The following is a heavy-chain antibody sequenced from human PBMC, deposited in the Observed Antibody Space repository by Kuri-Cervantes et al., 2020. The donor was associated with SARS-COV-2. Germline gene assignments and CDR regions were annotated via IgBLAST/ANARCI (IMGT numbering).Heavy chain of an antibody. CDR3: AGWNSGSYEYFDY. Sequence: GSLRLSCTVSGGSISSYYWSWIRQPPGKGLEWIGYIYYSGSTNYNPSLKSRVTISVDTSKNQFSLKLSSVTAADTAVYHCAGWNSGSYEYFDYWGQGTLVTVSS. D-gene: IGHD1-26*01. CDR2: IYYSGST. CDR1: GGSISSYY. V-gene: IGHV4-59*01. J-gene: IGHJ4*02.